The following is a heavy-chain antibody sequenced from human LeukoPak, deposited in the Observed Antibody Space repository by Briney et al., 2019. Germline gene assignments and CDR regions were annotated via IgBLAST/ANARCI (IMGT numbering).Heavy chain of an antibody. CDR1: GYKLTNNW. D-gene: IGHD2-21*01. Sequence: GESLKISCKISGYKLTNNWIGWVRQMPGKGLEWMGIIYPGDSDTRYSPSLQGQVTISADKSISTAYLQWTSLKASDSAMYYCARVLIRGDEIDYWGQGTLVTVSS. V-gene: IGHV5-51*01. CDR2: IYPGDSDT. CDR3: ARVLIRGDEIDY. J-gene: IGHJ4*02.